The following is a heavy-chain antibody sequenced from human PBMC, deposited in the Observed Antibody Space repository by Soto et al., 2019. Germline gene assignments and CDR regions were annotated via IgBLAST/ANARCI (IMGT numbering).Heavy chain of an antibody. CDR1: GYTFRNYG. CDR2: ISPYNGNT. CDR3: ARDLVSGSDFWRAYNGGYFDY. V-gene: IGHV1-18*01. J-gene: IGHJ4*02. D-gene: IGHD3-3*01. Sequence: ASVKVSCKASGYTFRNYGITWVRQAPGQGLEWMAWISPYNGNTSHAQDLQGRVTMTTDTSTSTAYMELRSLTSEDTAMYYCARDLVSGSDFWRAYNGGYFDYWGQGTLVTVSS.